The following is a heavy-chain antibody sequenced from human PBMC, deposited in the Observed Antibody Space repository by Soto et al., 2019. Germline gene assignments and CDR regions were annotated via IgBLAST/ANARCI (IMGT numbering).Heavy chain of an antibody. V-gene: IGHV4-30-4*01. CDR1: GGSISSGDYY. D-gene: IGHD6-13*01. Sequence: QVQLQESGPGLVKPSQTLSLTCTVSGGSISSGDYYWSWIRQPPGKGLEWIGYIYYSGSTYYNPSLKSRATISVDTSKNQFPLKLSSVTAADTAVYYCARASVYRRAAGTGTIDYWGQGTLVTVSS. CDR3: ARASVYRRAAGTGTIDY. CDR2: IYYSGST. J-gene: IGHJ4*02.